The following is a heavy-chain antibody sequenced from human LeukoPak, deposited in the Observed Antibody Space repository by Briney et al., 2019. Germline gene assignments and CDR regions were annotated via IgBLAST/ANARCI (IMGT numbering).Heavy chain of an antibody. J-gene: IGHJ4*02. CDR1: GLTFSNYA. CDR3: AKSSSLRYSYGDY. D-gene: IGHD5-18*01. CDR2: INDSGGST. V-gene: IGHV3-23*01. Sequence: PGGSLRLSCAASGLTFSNYAMSWVRQAPGKGLEWVSAINDSGGSTYYADSVKGRFTISRDNSKNTLYLQMNSLRAEDTAVYYCAKSSSLRYSYGDYWGQGTLVTVSS.